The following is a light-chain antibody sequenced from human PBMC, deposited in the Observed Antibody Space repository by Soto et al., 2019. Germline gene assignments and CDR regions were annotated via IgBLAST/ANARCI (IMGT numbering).Light chain of an antibody. Sequence: EIVLTQSPGTLSLSPGERATLSCRASQSVSSSYLAWYQQKPGQAPRLLIYGASSRATGIPDRFSGSGSGIDFTLTISRLEPEDFAVYYCQQYGSSVPITFGPGTKVDIK. V-gene: IGKV3-20*01. J-gene: IGKJ3*01. CDR1: QSVSSSY. CDR2: GAS. CDR3: QQYGSSVPIT.